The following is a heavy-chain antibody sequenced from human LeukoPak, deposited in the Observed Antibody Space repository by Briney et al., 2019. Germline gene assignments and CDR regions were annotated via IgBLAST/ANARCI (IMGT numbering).Heavy chain of an antibody. CDR1: GYSFISYW. Sequence: GESLKISCKGSGYSFISYWIGWVRQMPGKGLEWMGFIYPGDSDTRYSPSLQGQVTMSVDKTISTAYLQWSSPKASDTAMYYCARRVKYFYDSGSYFDYWGQGTLVTVSS. D-gene: IGHD3-22*01. J-gene: IGHJ4*02. CDR3: ARRVKYFYDSGSYFDY. CDR2: IYPGDSDT. V-gene: IGHV5-51*01.